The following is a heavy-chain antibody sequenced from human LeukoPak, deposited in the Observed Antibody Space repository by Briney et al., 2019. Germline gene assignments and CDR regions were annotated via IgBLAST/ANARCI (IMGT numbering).Heavy chain of an antibody. Sequence: SETLSLTCAVYGGSFSGYYWSWIRQPPGKGLEWIGEINHSGSTNYNPSLKSRVTISVDTSKNQFSLKLSSVTAADTAVYYCARGRVSYGDYRRIFDYWGQGTLVTVSS. CDR3: ARGRVSYGDYRRIFDY. CDR2: INHSGST. J-gene: IGHJ4*02. CDR1: GGSFSGYY. D-gene: IGHD4-17*01. V-gene: IGHV4-34*01.